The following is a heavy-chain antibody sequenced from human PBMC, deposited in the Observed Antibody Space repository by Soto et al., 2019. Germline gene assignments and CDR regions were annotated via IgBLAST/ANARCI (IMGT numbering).Heavy chain of an antibody. V-gene: IGHV3-23*01. CDR3: AKVWGIAVAGPPPS. D-gene: IGHD6-19*01. J-gene: IGHJ5*02. CDR1: GFTFRSYA. Sequence: EVQLLESGGGLVQPGGSLRLSCAASGFTFRSYAMSWVRQAPGKGLEWVSGTSGSGASTYYADSVKGRFTISRDNSKNTVHPETQRVSAETTAEYACAKVWGIAVAGPPPSWGQGPLVTLSP. CDR2: TSGSGAST.